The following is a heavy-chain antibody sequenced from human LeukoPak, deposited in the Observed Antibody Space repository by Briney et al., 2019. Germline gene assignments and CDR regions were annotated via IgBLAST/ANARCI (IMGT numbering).Heavy chain of an antibody. CDR1: GFTFDDYA. D-gene: IGHD6-19*01. CDR3: AKGTVAGLDY. J-gene: IGHJ4*02. V-gene: IGHV3-9*01. CDR2: ISWNSGSI. Sequence: GGSLRLSCAASGFTFDDYAMHWVRQAPGKGLEWVSGISWNSGSIGYADSVKGRFTISRDNAKNSLYLQMNSLRAEDTALYYCAKGTVAGLDYWGQGTLVTVSP.